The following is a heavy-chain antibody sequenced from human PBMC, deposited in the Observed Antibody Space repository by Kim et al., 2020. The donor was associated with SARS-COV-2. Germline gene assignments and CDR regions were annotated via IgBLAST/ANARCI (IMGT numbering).Heavy chain of an antibody. CDR3: ASNKNYYDSSGYYSEDY. Sequence: GGSLRLSCAASGFTFSSYAMSWVRQAPGKGLEWVSVIYSGGSSTYYADSEKGRFTIARDNSKNTPYLQMNSLRAEDTAVYYCASNKNYYDSSGYYSEDYWGQGTLVTVSS. CDR2: IYSGGSST. D-gene: IGHD3-22*01. J-gene: IGHJ4*02. CDR1: GFTFSSYA. V-gene: IGHV3-23*03.